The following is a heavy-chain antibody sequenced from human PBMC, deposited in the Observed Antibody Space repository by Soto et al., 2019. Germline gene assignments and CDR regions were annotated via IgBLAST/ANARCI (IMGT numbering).Heavy chain of an antibody. D-gene: IGHD3-3*01. J-gene: IGHJ6*02. CDR3: ARDDFWRDYYYYGMDV. Sequence: PSETLSLTCTVSGGSISSGGYYWSWIRQHPGKGLEWIGYIYYSGSTYYNPSLKSRVTISVDTSKNQFSLKLSSVTAADTAVYYCARDDFWRDYYYYGMDVWGQGTTVTVSS. CDR2: IYYSGST. V-gene: IGHV4-31*03. CDR1: GGSISSGGYY.